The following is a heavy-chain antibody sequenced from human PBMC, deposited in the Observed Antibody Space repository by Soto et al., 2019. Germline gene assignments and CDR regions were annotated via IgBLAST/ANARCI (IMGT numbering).Heavy chain of an antibody. Sequence: SETLSLTCAVYGGSFSGYYWSWIRQPPGKGLEWIGEINHSGSTNYNPSLKSRVTISVDTSKNQFSLKLSSVTAADTAVYYCARSPRYNWNHWWFDPWGQGTLVTVSS. D-gene: IGHD1-20*01. J-gene: IGHJ5*02. CDR1: GGSFSGYY. CDR3: ARSPRYNWNHWWFDP. CDR2: INHSGST. V-gene: IGHV4-34*01.